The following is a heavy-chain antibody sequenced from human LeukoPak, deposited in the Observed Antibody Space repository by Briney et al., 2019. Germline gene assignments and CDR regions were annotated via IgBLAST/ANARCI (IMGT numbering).Heavy chain of an antibody. CDR3: ARGSYYYDSSGYPSSVYFDY. CDR2: INPNSGGT. V-gene: IGHV1-2*02. D-gene: IGHD3-22*01. J-gene: IGHJ4*02. CDR1: GYTFTGYY. Sequence: GASVNVSCKASGYTFTGYYMHWVRQAPGQGLEGMGWINPNSGGTNYEQKFQGRGTMTRDTSISTACMELSRLRSDDTAVYYCARGSYYYDSSGYPSSVYFDYWGQGTLVTVSS.